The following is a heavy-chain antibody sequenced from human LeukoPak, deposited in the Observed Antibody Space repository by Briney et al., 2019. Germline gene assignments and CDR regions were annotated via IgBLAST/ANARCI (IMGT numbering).Heavy chain of an antibody. D-gene: IGHD3-22*01. V-gene: IGHV3-23*01. CDR1: GFTFSSYV. Sequence: PGRSLRLSCAAAGFTFSSYVMGWVRQAPGNGLEWVSVISGGGSNTYYADSGKGRFTISRDNSKNTLHLKMNSLRAEDTAIYYCAKLSARYYDSSGYYTDYWGQGTLVTVSS. CDR3: AKLSARYYDSSGYYTDY. J-gene: IGHJ4*02. CDR2: ISGGGSNT.